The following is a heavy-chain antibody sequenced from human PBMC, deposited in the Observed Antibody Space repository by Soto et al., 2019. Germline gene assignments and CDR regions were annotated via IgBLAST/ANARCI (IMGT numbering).Heavy chain of an antibody. CDR1: GYTFTDYY. V-gene: IGHV1-2*02. CDR2: INPNSGGT. D-gene: IGHD3-10*01. CDR3: ARDLDGSGSDFTDY. J-gene: IGHJ4*02. Sequence: ASVKVSCKASGYTFTDYYMHWVRQAPGQGLEWMGWINPNSGGTNYAQKLQGRVTMTRDTSISTAYMELNSLRSDDTAVYYCARDLDGSGSDFTDYWGQGTLVTVSS.